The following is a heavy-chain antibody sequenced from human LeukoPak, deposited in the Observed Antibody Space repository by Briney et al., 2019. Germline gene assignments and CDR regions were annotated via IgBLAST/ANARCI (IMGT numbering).Heavy chain of an antibody. CDR1: GGSFSGYY. J-gene: IGHJ3*02. V-gene: IGHV4-34*01. CDR2: INHSGST. D-gene: IGHD6-19*01. CDR3: ARSGQWLVLRNSGGAFDI. Sequence: PSETLSLTCAVYGGSFSGYYWGWIRQPPGKGLEWIGEINHSGSTNYNPSLKSRVTISVDTSKNQFSLKLSSVTAADTAVYYCARSGQWLVLRNSGGAFDIWGQGTMVTVSS.